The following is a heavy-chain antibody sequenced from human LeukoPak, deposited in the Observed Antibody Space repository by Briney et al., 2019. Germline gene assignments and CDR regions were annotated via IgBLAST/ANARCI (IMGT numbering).Heavy chain of an antibody. V-gene: IGHV3-11*04. D-gene: IGHD2-15*01. CDR1: GFTFSDYY. CDR2: ISSSGSTI. Sequence: GGSLRLSCAASGFTFSDYYMSWIRQAPGKGLEWVSYISSSGSTIYYADSVKGRFTISRDNAKNSLYLQMNSLRAEDTAVYYCAREGYCSGGSCYLNDWFDPWGQGTLVTVSS. CDR3: AREGYCSGGSCYLNDWFDP. J-gene: IGHJ5*02.